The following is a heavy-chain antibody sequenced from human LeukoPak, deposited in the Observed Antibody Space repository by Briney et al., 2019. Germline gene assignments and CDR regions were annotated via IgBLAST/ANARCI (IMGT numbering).Heavy chain of an antibody. V-gene: IGHV1-69*13. D-gene: IGHD4-23*01. Sequence: SVKVSCKASGGTFSSYAISWVRQAPGQGLEWMGGIIPIFGTANYAQKFQGRVTITADESTSTAYMELSSLRSKDTAVYYCARDGKAYDYYYYYMDVWGKGTTVTVSS. CDR3: ARDGKAYDYYYYYMDV. J-gene: IGHJ6*03. CDR2: IIPIFGTA. CDR1: GGTFSSYA.